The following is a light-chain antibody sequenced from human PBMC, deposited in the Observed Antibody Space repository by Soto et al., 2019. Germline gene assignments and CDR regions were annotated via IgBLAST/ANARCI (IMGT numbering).Light chain of an antibody. CDR1: QSVSNNY. J-gene: IGKJ5*01. CDR2: GAS. V-gene: IGKV3D-20*02. Sequence: EIVLTQSPGTLSLSPGERATLSCRTSQSVSNNYLAWYQQKPGQAPRLLIYGASSRATGIPDRFSGSGSGTDFTLTISSLEPEDFAVYYCQQRSNWPIITFGQGTRLEIK. CDR3: QQRSNWPIIT.